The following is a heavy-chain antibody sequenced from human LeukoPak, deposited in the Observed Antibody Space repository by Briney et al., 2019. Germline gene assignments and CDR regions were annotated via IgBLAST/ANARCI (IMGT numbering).Heavy chain of an antibody. D-gene: IGHD6-13*01. CDR3: ARDQSSSWYVAWFDP. Sequence: PGGALRLSCVASGFTFSSYWMHWVRPAPGEGLVWVSRINNDESHTTYADSVKGRFTISRDNAKNTLYLQMNSLRVEDTAVYYCARDQSSSWYVAWFDPWGQGTLVTVSS. CDR1: GFTFSSYW. CDR2: INNDESHT. J-gene: IGHJ5*02. V-gene: IGHV3-74*01.